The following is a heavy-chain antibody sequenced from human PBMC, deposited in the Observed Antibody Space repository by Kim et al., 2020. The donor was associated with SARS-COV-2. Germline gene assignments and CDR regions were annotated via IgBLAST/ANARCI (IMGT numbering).Heavy chain of an antibody. Sequence: GGSLRLSCAASGFTFSSYAMSWVRQAPGKGLEWVSAISGSGGSTYYADSVKGRFTISRDNSKNTLYLQMNSLRAEDTAVYYCAKDSVQWLATERYFDLWGRGTLVTVSS. CDR1: GFTFSSYA. CDR2: ISGSGGST. CDR3: AKDSVQWLATERYFDL. D-gene: IGHD6-19*01. V-gene: IGHV3-23*01. J-gene: IGHJ2*01.